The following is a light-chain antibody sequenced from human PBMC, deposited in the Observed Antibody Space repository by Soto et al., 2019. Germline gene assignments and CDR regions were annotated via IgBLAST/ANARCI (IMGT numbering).Light chain of an antibody. CDR3: QQYGSSPPLT. CDR2: GAS. V-gene: IGKV3-20*01. Sequence: EIVLTQSPGTLSLSPGERATLSCRASQSVSSSYLVWYQQKPGQAPRLLIYGASSRATGIPDRFSGIGSGTDFTLTISRLEPEDFAVYYYQQYGSSPPLTFGGGTKVEIK. J-gene: IGKJ4*01. CDR1: QSVSSSY.